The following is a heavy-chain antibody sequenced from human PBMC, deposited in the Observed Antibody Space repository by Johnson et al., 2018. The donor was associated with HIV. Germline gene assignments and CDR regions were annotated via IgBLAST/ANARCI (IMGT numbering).Heavy chain of an antibody. V-gene: IGHV3-20*04. CDR2: IDWTGANA. D-gene: IGHD3-22*01. CDR1: GFLFDAYA. CDR3: AKGQSSGYPKDAFDI. J-gene: IGHJ3*02. Sequence: MLLVESGGGVERLGESLRPSCVGSGFLFDAYAMSWVRQVPGQGLAWVSGIDWTGANAGYAASVKGRFPIFRDNAKNSLYLQMNSLRTEDTAMYYCAKGQSSGYPKDAFDIWGRGTIVIVSS.